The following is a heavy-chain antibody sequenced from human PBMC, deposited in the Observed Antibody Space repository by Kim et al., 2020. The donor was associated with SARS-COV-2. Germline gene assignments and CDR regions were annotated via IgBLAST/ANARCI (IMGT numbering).Heavy chain of an antibody. Sequence: GGSLRLSCAASGFTFSDYYMSWIRQAPGKGLEWVSYISSSSTYTNYADSVKGRFTISRDSAKNSLYLQMNSLRAEDTAVYYCAREKGTVITGDWYFDLWGRGTLVTVSS. J-gene: IGHJ2*01. D-gene: IGHD4-17*01. CDR3: AREKGTVITGDWYFDL. V-gene: IGHV3-11*05. CDR2: ISSSSTYT. CDR1: GFTFSDYY.